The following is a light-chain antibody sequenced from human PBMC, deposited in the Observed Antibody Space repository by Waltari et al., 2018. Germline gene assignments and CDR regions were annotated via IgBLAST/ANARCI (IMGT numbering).Light chain of an antibody. CDR2: QDS. V-gene: IGLV3-1*01. Sequence: CWSRQKPGQSPGLVIDQDSKRPSGIPERFSGSNAGNTATLTISGTQAMDEADYYWQAWDSSTVVFGGGTKLTVL. CDR3: QAWDSSTVV. J-gene: IGLJ2*01.